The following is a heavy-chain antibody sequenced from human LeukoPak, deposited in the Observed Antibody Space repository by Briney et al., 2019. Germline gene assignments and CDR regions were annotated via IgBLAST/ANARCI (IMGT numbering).Heavy chain of an antibody. D-gene: IGHD6-13*01. J-gene: IGHJ5*01. CDR1: GGTFSSYA. CDR2: MKPNSGDS. Sequence: GASVKVSCKASGGTFSSYAISWVRQATGQGLEWMGWMKPNSGDSGLAQKFQGRVTMAWNTSMSTAYMELSSLRSEDTAVYYCARDHSDSWLDSWGQGTLVTVSS. CDR3: ARDHSDSWLDS. V-gene: IGHV1-8*02.